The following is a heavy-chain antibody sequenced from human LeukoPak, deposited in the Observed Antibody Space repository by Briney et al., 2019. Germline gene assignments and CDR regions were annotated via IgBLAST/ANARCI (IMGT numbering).Heavy chain of an antibody. CDR2: IIPIFGTA. D-gene: IGHD6-19*01. V-gene: IGHV1-69*05. Sequence: SVKVSCTASGYTFTSYGISWVRQAPGQGLEWMGRIIPIFGTANYAQKFQGRVTTTTDESTGTAYMELSSLRSEDTAVYYCAREVAGYDYWGQGTLVTVSS. J-gene: IGHJ4*02. CDR3: AREVAGYDY. CDR1: GYTFTSYG.